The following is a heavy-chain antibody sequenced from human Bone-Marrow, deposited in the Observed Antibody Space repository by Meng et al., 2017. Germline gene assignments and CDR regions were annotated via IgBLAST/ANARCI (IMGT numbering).Heavy chain of an antibody. Sequence: QVQLQQWGAGLLKPSETLSLTCAVYGGSFSGYYWSWIRQPPGKGREWIGEINHSGSTNYNPSLKSRVTMSVDTSKNQFSLKLSSVTAADTAVYYCARDCSSSSCSLDYWGQGTLVTVS. J-gene: IGHJ4*02. CDR1: GGSFSGYY. D-gene: IGHD2-2*01. CDR3: ARDCSSSSCSLDY. V-gene: IGHV4-34*01. CDR2: INHSGST.